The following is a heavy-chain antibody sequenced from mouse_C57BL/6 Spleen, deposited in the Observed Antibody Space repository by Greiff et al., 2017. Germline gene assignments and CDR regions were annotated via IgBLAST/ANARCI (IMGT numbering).Heavy chain of an antibody. CDR2: IYPGDGDT. J-gene: IGHJ1*03. Sequence: VQLQESGPELVKPGASVKISCKASGYAFSSSWMNWVKQRPGKGLEWIGRIYPGDGDTNYNGKFKGKATLTADKSSSTAYMQLSSLTSEDSAVYFCARFYGSSPYWYFDGWGTGTTVTVSS. V-gene: IGHV1-82*01. CDR1: GYAFSSSW. CDR3: ARFYGSSPYWYFDG. D-gene: IGHD1-1*01.